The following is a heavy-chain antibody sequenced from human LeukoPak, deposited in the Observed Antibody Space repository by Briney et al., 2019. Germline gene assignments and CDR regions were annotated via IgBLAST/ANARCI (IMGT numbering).Heavy chain of an antibody. CDR3: ATARPPLFGTLDS. Sequence: ASVRVSCKASGYTFTNYDINWVRQATGQGLEWMGWMNPNSGATGYSQKFQGRLTITRDTSIDTAYMGLSSLTSDDTAVYYCATARPPLFGTLDSWGQGTPVTVSS. CDR1: GYTFTNYD. D-gene: IGHD1-14*01. J-gene: IGHJ4*02. CDR2: MNPNSGAT. V-gene: IGHV1-8*03.